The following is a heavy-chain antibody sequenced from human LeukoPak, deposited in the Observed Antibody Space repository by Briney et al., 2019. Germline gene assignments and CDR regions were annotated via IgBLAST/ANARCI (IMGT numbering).Heavy chain of an antibody. Sequence: PSETLSLTCTVSGGSISSYYWSWIRQPPGKGLEWIGYIFYSGSTNYNPSLKSRVTISVDTSKNQFSLRLNSVTAADTAVYYCARGVGLTQGGTFDYWGQGTLVTVSS. V-gene: IGHV4-59*08. CDR2: IFYSGST. D-gene: IGHD1-1*01. CDR3: ARGVGLTQGGTFDY. CDR1: GGSISSYY. J-gene: IGHJ4*02.